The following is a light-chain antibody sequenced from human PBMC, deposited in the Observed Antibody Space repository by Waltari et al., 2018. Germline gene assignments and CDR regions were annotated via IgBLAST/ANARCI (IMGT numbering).Light chain of an antibody. CDR3: QQSYTTPFT. Sequence: DIRMTQSPSSLSASVGDSVTITCRASESIDTYLNWYQHKPGKAPEPLIYAASILQGWVPSRFTGSGTETYFTLTINSLQPEDFATYYCQQSYTTPFTFGPGTKVD. V-gene: IGKV1-39*01. CDR1: ESIDTY. CDR2: AAS. J-gene: IGKJ3*01.